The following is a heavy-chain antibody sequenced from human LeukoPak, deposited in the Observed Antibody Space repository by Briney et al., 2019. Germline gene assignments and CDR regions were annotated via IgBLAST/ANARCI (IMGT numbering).Heavy chain of an antibody. CDR1: GFSFSRYW. D-gene: IGHD2-2*01. Sequence: PGGSLRLSCAASGFSFSRYWMTWVRQAPGKGLEWVANIKQDGSEKYYVDSVKGRFTISRDNAKNSLYLQMNSLRAEDTAVYYCAGLQYLDYWGQGTLVTVSS. CDR2: IKQDGSEK. V-gene: IGHV3-7*01. CDR3: AGLQYLDY. J-gene: IGHJ4*02.